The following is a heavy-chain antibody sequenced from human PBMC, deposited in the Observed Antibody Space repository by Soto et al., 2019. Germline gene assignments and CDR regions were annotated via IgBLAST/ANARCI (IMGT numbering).Heavy chain of an antibody. CDR2: ISWNSGSI. V-gene: IGHV3-9*01. Sequence: EVQLVESGGGLVQPGRSLRLSCAASGFTFDDYAMHWVRQAPGKGLEWVSGISWNSGSIGYADSVKGRFTISRDNAKNSLYLQMNSLRAEDTALYYCAKAHDEVATSSYFDYWGQGTLVTVSS. CDR1: GFTFDDYA. D-gene: IGHD5-12*01. CDR3: AKAHDEVATSSYFDY. J-gene: IGHJ4*02.